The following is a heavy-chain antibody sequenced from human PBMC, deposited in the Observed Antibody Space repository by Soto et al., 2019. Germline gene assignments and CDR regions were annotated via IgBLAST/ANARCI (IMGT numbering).Heavy chain of an antibody. Sequence: EVQLLESGGGLVQPGGSLRLSCAASGFTFSSYAMSWVRQAPGKGLEWVSAISGSGGSTYYADSVKGRFTISRDNSKNTVYLQMNSLRAEDTAVYYCSKRSSRIRSPGEIDYWGQGTLVTVSS. CDR2: ISGSGGST. D-gene: IGHD2-15*01. CDR1: GFTFSSYA. CDR3: SKRSSRIRSPGEIDY. J-gene: IGHJ4*02. V-gene: IGHV3-23*01.